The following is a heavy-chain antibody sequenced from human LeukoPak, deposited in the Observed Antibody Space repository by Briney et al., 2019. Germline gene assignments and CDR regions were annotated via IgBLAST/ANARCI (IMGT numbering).Heavy chain of an antibody. J-gene: IGHJ4*02. V-gene: IGHV3-74*01. CDR1: GFTFSSYW. Sequence: GGSLRLSCAASGFTFSSYWMHWVRQAPGKGLVWVSRINSDGSSTSYADSVKGRFTISRDNAKNTLYLQMNSLRAEDTAVYYCAREPLGYYFDYWGQGTLVTVSS. CDR2: INSDGSST. CDR3: AREPLGYYFDY.